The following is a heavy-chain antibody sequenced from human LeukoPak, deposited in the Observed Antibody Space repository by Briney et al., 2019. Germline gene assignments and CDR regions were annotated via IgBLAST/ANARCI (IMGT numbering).Heavy chain of an antibody. Sequence: GGFLRLSCAASGFTFSSYGMSWVRQAPGKGLEGVSAISGSGGSTYYADSVKGRFTISRDNSKNTLYLQMNSLRAEDTAVYYCAKLEPSYYYFDYWGQGTLVTVSS. CDR3: AKLEPSYYYFDY. D-gene: IGHD1-1*01. J-gene: IGHJ4*02. V-gene: IGHV3-23*01. CDR2: ISGSGGST. CDR1: GFTFSSYG.